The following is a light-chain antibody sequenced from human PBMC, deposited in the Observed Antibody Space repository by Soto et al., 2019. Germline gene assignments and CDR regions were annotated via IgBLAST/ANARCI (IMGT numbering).Light chain of an antibody. J-gene: IGKJ1*01. CDR3: QQYNNWPGT. CDR2: DAS. V-gene: IGKV3-15*01. Sequence: EIVMTQSPATLSVSPGDRATISCQASQSVSSNLAWYQQKPGQAPRLLIYDASTMATGIPVRFSGSGSGTEFTLTISSLQSEDFAAYYCQQYNNWPGTFGQGTKVEIK. CDR1: QSVSSN.